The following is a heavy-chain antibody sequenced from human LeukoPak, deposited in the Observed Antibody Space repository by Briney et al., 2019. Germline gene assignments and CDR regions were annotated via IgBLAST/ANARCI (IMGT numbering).Heavy chain of an antibody. Sequence: KPSETVSLTCTVSGGSISGHYWGWIRQPPGKGLEWMGQIHYSGGTNSNPSLRSRVTISVDTSKNQFSLKMNSVTATDTAVYHCARYGVNYVFDYWGQGTLVTVSS. CDR3: ARYGVNYVFDY. D-gene: IGHD4/OR15-4a*01. J-gene: IGHJ4*02. V-gene: IGHV4-59*08. CDR1: GGSISGHY. CDR2: IHYSGGT.